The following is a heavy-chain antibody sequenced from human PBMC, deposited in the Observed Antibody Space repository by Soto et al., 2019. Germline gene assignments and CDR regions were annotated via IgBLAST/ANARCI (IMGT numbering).Heavy chain of an antibody. V-gene: IGHV4-4*02. CDR1: GGSISSSNW. D-gene: IGHD3-3*01. CDR2: IYHSGST. J-gene: IGHJ5*02. Sequence: PSETLSLTCAVSGGSISSSNWWSWVRQPPGKGLEWIGEIYHSGSTNYNPSLKSRVTISVDKSKNQFSLKLSSVTAADTAVYYCARAPLYDFWSGYTYNWFDPWGQGTLVTVSS. CDR3: ARAPLYDFWSGYTYNWFDP.